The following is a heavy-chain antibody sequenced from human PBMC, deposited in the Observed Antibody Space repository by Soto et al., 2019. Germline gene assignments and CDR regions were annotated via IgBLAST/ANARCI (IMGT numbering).Heavy chain of an antibody. CDR1: GGSISSYY. CDR3: ARLVRYCSGGSCYFTRDAFDI. D-gene: IGHD2-15*01. Sequence: SETLSLTCTFSGGSISSYYWILIRQPPGKGLEWIGYIYYSGSTNYNPSLKSRVTISVDTSKNQFSLKLSSVTAADTAVYYCARLVRYCSGGSCYFTRDAFDIWGQGTMVTVSS. J-gene: IGHJ3*02. V-gene: IGHV4-59*08. CDR2: IYYSGST.